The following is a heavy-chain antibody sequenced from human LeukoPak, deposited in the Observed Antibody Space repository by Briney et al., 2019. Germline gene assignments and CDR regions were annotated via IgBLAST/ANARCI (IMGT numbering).Heavy chain of an antibody. D-gene: IGHD3-10*01. V-gene: IGHV4-39*01. J-gene: IGHJ4*02. CDR2: IYYSGST. Sequence: SETLSLTCTVSGGSISSSSYYWGWIRQPPGKGLEWIGSIYYSGSTYYNPSLKSRVTISVDTSKNQFSLKLSSVTAADTAVYYCATWGSGYYYGSRREDWGQGTLVTVSS. CDR1: GGSISSSSYY. CDR3: ATWGSGYYYGSRRED.